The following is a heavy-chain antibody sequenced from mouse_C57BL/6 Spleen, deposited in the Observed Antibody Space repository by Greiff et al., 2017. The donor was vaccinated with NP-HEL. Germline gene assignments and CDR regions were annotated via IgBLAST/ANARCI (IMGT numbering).Heavy chain of an antibody. CDR2: IHPNSGST. Sequence: VQLKQPGAELVKPGASVKLSCKASGYTFTSYWMHWVKQRPGQGLEWIGMIHPNSGSTNYNEKFKSKATLTVDKSSSTAYMQLSSLTSEDSAVYYCANHYYGSSPWFAYWGQGTLVTVSA. V-gene: IGHV1-64*01. J-gene: IGHJ3*01. D-gene: IGHD1-1*01. CDR3: ANHYYGSSPWFAY. CDR1: GYTFTSYW.